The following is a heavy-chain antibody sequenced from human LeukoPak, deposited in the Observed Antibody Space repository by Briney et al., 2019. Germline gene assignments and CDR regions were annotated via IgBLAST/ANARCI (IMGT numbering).Heavy chain of an antibody. CDR3: ARDRYRYGGNTADY. J-gene: IGHJ4*02. CDR2: ISGSGVST. CDR1: GFTFSSYA. V-gene: IGHV3-23*01. D-gene: IGHD4-23*01. Sequence: PGRSLRLSCAASGFTFSSYAMSWVRQAQGKGLEWVSAISGSGVSTYYADSVKGRFTISRDNSKNTLYLQMNSLRAEDTAVYYCARDRYRYGGNTADYWGQGTLVTVSS.